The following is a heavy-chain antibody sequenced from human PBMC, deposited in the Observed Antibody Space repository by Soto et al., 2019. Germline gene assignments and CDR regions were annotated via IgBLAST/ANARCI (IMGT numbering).Heavy chain of an antibody. J-gene: IGHJ5*02. Sequence: RLQESGPGLVEPSETLSITCSVSGDSIIRTRDYWAWIRQHPGKGLEWIGTIYYSGSTYYYNPSLKSRVSMFVDTSMNQLSLKLSFVTVAHTAPYYCARPGLRKLDPWGLGTLVTVSS. V-gene: IGHV4-39*01. CDR1: GDSIIRTRDY. CDR3: ARPGLRKLDP. CDR2: IYYSGSTY.